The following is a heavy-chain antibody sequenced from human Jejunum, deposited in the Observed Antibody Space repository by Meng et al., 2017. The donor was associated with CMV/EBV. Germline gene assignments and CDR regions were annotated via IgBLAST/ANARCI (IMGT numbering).Heavy chain of an antibody. Sequence: ASGFTVSTDYMSWVRQAPGKGLEWVSSIYIGSSTDYADSVKGRFTISRDNPKNTLILQMNNLRPEDTALYYCARFSIVGRTNAFDIWGHGTMVTVS. CDR2: IYIGSST. V-gene: IGHV3-53*01. CDR1: GFTVSTDY. D-gene: IGHD1-26*01. CDR3: ARFSIVGRTNAFDI. J-gene: IGHJ3*02.